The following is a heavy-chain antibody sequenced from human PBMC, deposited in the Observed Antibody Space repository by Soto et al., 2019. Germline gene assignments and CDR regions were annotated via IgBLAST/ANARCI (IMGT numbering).Heavy chain of an antibody. CDR1: GFTFSSYA. V-gene: IGHV3-23*01. CDR3: AKRARKFTIFGVPTGLDY. CDR2: ISGSGGST. J-gene: IGHJ4*02. Sequence: EVQLLESGGGLVQPGGSLRLSCAASGFTFSSYAMSWVRQAPGKGLEWVSAISGSGGSTYYADSVKGRFTISRDNSKNTLYLQMNSLRAEDTAVYYCAKRARKFTIFGVPTGLDYWGQGPLVTVSS. D-gene: IGHD3-3*01.